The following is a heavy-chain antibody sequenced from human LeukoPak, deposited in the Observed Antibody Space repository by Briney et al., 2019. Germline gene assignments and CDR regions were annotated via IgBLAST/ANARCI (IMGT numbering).Heavy chain of an antibody. J-gene: IGHJ4*02. CDR3: ARGAVRGFKNDY. CDR1: GYTFTSYD. V-gene: IGHV1-18*01. Sequence: GASVKVSCKASGYTFTSYDITWVRQAPGQGLEWMGWISPHNGYTNYVQNLQGRVTMTTDTSTSTVYMEVRSLRSDDTAVYYCARGAVRGFKNDYWGQGTLVTVSS. CDR2: ISPHNGYT. D-gene: IGHD3-10*01.